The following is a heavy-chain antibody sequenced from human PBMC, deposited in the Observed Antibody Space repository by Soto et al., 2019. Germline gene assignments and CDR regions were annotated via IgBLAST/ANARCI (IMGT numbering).Heavy chain of an antibody. CDR1: GGTFSSYT. CDR2: IIPVFNTT. Sequence: QVHLVQSEAEVKKPGSSVKVSCKASGGTFSSYTVSWVRQAPGQGLEWVGGIIPVFNTTYYAQKFQGRGTILADKATSTAYMELSNLRSEDTAVYYCARSIGRGWAPCWGQGNLVTVSS. CDR3: ARSIGRGWAPC. V-gene: IGHV1-69*06. J-gene: IGHJ4*02. D-gene: IGHD6-19*01.